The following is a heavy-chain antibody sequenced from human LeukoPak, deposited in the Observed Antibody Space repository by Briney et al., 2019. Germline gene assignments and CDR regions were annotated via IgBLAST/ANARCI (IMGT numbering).Heavy chain of an antibody. V-gene: IGHV3-23*01. CDR2: ISGSGGNT. CDR3: AKAILAVAGPYGMGV. J-gene: IGHJ6*02. D-gene: IGHD6-13*01. Sequence: GGSLRLSCAASGFTFSSYAMSWVRQAPGKGLEWVSGISGSGGNTYYADSVKGRFTISRDNSKNTLSLQMNSLRAEDTAVYYCAKAILAVAGPYGMGVWGQGTTVTVSS. CDR1: GFTFSSYA.